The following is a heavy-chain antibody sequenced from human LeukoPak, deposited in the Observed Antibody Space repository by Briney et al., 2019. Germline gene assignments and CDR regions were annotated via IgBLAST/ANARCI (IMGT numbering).Heavy chain of an antibody. CDR2: ISAYNGNT. D-gene: IGHD3-10*01. V-gene: IGHV1-18*01. Sequence: VASVKVSCKASGYTFTNYGISWVRQAPGQGLEWMGWISAYNGNTNYAQKLQGRVTMTTDTPTSTAYMELRSLRSDDTAVYYCARGVVRGVISHWGQGTLVTVSS. J-gene: IGHJ4*02. CDR1: GYTFTNYG. CDR3: ARGVVRGVISH.